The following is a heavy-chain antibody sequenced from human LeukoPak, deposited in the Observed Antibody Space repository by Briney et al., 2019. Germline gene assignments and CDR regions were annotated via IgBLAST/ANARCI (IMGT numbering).Heavy chain of an antibody. Sequence: GGSLRLSCAASGLTFKIYSMHWVRQAPAKGLEWVAVIGGRGDSIFYADSVKGRFTISRDNSKNTVDLQMSSLRAEDTAIYYCAKDYYETSGYFDSWGQGSLVSVSS. CDR2: IGGRGDSI. CDR1: GLTFKIYS. J-gene: IGHJ4*02. D-gene: IGHD3-22*01. V-gene: IGHV3-23*01. CDR3: AKDYYETSGYFDS.